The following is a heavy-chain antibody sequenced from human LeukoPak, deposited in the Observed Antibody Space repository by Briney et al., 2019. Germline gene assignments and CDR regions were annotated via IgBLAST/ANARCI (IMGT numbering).Heavy chain of an antibody. Sequence: GGSLTLLCAASGFTFSSYGMRWARQAPGKGLGWVAVISCDGSNKYYADFVKGRFNISRDNSKNTLYLQMNSLRAEDTAVYYCAKVWGVTLSLAASDIWAQGTMVTVSS. V-gene: IGHV3-30*18. CDR1: GFTFSSYG. J-gene: IGHJ3*02. CDR2: ISCDGSNK. CDR3: AKVWGVTLSLAASDI. D-gene: IGHD2-21*02.